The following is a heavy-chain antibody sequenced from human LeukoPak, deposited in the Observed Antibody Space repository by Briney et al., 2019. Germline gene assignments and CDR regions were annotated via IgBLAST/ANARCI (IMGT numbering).Heavy chain of an antibody. CDR2: IYHSGST. Sequence: SETLSLTCAVYGGSFSGYYWSWIRQPPGKGLEWIGYIYHSGSTYYNPSLKSRVTISVDRSKNQFSLKLSSVTAADTAVYYCARGQKYGSGSAPDYWGQGTLVTVSS. CDR1: GGSFSGYY. D-gene: IGHD3-10*01. V-gene: IGHV4-34*01. J-gene: IGHJ4*02. CDR3: ARGQKYGSGSAPDY.